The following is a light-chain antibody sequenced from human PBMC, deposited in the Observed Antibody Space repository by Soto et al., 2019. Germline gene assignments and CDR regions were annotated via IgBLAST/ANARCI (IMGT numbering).Light chain of an antibody. V-gene: IGKV3-20*01. CDR3: QQYNNSLWT. CDR1: QSVSSTY. CDR2: GAS. J-gene: IGKJ1*01. Sequence: ETVLTQSPGTLSLSPWERAILSCKPSQSVSSTYLAWYQQKPGQAPRLLIYGASSRANGIPERFSGSGAGTDFTLTISRLEPEDFAVYYCQQYNNSLWTFGQGTKVDIK.